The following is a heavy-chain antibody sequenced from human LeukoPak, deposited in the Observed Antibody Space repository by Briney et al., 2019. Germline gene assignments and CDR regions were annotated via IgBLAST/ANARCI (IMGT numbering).Heavy chain of an antibody. D-gene: IGHD3-22*01. CDR3: ARGPTMKMDV. CDR2: INSRSSYV. Sequence: GGSLRLSCAASGFTFSSYSMNWVRQAPGKGLEWVSSINSRSSYVYYADSVKGRFTISRDNAKNSLYLQMNSLRAEDTAVYYCARGPTMKMDVWGKGTTATVSS. V-gene: IGHV3-21*01. CDR1: GFTFSSYS. J-gene: IGHJ6*04.